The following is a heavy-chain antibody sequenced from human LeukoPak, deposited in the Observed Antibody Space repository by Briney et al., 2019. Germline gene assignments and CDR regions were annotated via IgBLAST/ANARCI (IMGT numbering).Heavy chain of an antibody. V-gene: IGHV1-46*01. D-gene: IGHD3-9*01. CDR3: ATSVRYSDWSFFRLAY. J-gene: IGHJ4*02. CDR2: INPSGGST. CDR1: GYTFTGYY. Sequence: ASVKVSCKASGYTFTGYYMHGVRHAPGQGVEWMGIINPSGGSTSYAQKFQGRVTMTEDTSTGTAYMELRSLRSDDTAVYYCATSVRYSDWSFFRLAYWGQGTQVTVSS.